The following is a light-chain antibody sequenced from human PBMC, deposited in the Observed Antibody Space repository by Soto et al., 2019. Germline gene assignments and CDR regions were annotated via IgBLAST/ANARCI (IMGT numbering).Light chain of an antibody. V-gene: IGKV3-15*01. J-gene: IGKJ5*01. CDR2: GAS. CDR3: QQYNGWPIT. Sequence: EIVMTQSPGTRSVSPGERVTLSCRASQSLVNNLSCHQQKPGQAPRLLIYGASTRATGFPARFSGSGSGTEFTLTISSLQSEDFAVYYCQQYNGWPITFGQGTRLEIK. CDR1: QSLVNN.